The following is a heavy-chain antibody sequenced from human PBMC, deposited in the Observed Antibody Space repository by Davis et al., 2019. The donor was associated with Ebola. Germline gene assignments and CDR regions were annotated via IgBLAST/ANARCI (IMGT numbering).Heavy chain of an antibody. CDR3: ARDRGMNFYFGLDV. CDR1: GDPINSDY. D-gene: IGHD6-25*01. V-gene: IGHV4-59*01. CDR2: MFYTGST. Sequence: MPGGSLRLSCNVSGDPINSDYWTWIRQPPGKGLEWIGYMFYTGSTNYNPSLKSRATISVDTSNNQFSLKLTSVTAADTAVYYCARDRGMNFYFGLDVWGQGTTVTVSS. J-gene: IGHJ6*02.